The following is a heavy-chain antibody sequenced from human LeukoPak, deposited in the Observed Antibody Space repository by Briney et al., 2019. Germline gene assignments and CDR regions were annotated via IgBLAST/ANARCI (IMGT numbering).Heavy chain of an antibody. CDR1: GGSISSYY. V-gene: IGHV4-59*01. D-gene: IGHD3-16*02. CDR2: IYYSGST. Sequence: SETLSLTCTVSGGSISSYYWSWIRQPLGKGLEWIGYIYYSGSTNYNPSLKSRVTISVDTPKNQFSLKLSSVTAADTAVYYCARGGDYVWGSYRYTFDYWGQGTLVTVSS. J-gene: IGHJ4*02. CDR3: ARGGDYVWGSYRYTFDY.